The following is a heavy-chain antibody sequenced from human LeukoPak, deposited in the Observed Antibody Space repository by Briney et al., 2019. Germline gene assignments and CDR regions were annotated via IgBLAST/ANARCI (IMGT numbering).Heavy chain of an antibody. CDR3: ARGYSYGSDYYYGMDV. CDR1: GYTFTSYA. CDR2: ISGYNGNT. V-gene: IGHV1-18*01. D-gene: IGHD5-18*01. Sequence: ASVKVSCKASGYTFTSYAISWVRQAPGQGLEWMGWISGYNGNTKYAHKVQGRVTMTTDTSTSTAYMELRSLRSDDTALYYCARGYSYGSDYYYGMDVWGQGTTVTVSS. J-gene: IGHJ6*02.